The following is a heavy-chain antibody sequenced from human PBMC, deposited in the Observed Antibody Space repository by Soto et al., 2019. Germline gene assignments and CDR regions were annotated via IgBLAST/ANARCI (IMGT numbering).Heavy chain of an antibody. CDR1: GYTFYSHS. CDR3: VRCIQGDYYYGMDV. J-gene: IGHJ6*02. Sequence: QAQLVQSGAEVKKPGASVKVSCKASGYTFYSHSISWVRQAPGQGLEWMGRINADYGNTQYAQKFRGRVTMTTDTSTTTVYIELTNLRSDDTAVYYCVRCIQGDYYYGMDVWGQGTTVTVSS. CDR2: INADYGNT. D-gene: IGHD5-18*01. V-gene: IGHV1-18*01.